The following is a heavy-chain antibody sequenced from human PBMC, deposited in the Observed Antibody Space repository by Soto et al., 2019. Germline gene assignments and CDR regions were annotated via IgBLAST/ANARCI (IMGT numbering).Heavy chain of an antibody. V-gene: IGHV1-69*13. CDR3: AMTHVDTDMGPFEY. CDR1: GGTFSSYA. D-gene: IGHD5-18*01. CDR2: IIPIFGTA. J-gene: IGHJ4*02. Sequence: GASVKVSCKASGGTFSSYAISWVRQAPGQGLEWMGGIIPIFGTANYAQKFQGRVTITADESTSTAYMELSSLRSEDTAVYYCAMTHVDTDMGPFEYWGQGTLVTVSS.